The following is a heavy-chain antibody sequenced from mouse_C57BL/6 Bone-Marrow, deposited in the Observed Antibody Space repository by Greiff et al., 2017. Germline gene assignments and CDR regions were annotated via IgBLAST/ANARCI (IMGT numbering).Heavy chain of an antibody. Sequence: EVMLVESGGDLVKPGGSLKLSCAASGFTFSSYGMSWVRQTPDKRLEWVATISSGGSYTYYPDSVKGRFTISRDNAKTTQYLQMSSLKSEDTAMYYCATYYGSGPAWFAYWGQGTLVTVSA. CDR2: ISSGGSYT. V-gene: IGHV5-6*01. CDR3: ATYYGSGPAWFAY. CDR1: GFTFSSYG. J-gene: IGHJ3*01. D-gene: IGHD1-1*01.